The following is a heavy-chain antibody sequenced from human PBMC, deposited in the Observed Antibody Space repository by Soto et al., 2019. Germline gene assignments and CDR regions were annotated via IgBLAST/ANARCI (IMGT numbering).Heavy chain of an antibody. Sequence: EVQLVESGGGLVQPGGSLRLSCAASGFTVSSNYMSWVRQAPGKGLEWVSVIYSGGSTYYADSVKGRFTISRDNSKNTLYLQMNSLRAEDTAVYYCARGAAGFLEWLPNWIDPWGQGTLVTVSS. D-gene: IGHD3-3*01. V-gene: IGHV3-66*01. CDR2: IYSGGST. CDR1: GFTVSSNY. CDR3: ARGAAGFLEWLPNWIDP. J-gene: IGHJ5*02.